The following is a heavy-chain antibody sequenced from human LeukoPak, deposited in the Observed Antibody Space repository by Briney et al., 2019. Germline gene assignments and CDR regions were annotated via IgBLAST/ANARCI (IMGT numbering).Heavy chain of an antibody. V-gene: IGHV3-48*03. Sequence: PGESLRLSCAASGFTFSGYEMHWVRQAPGKGLEWVSYISSSGSTIYYADSVKGRFTISRDNAKNSLFLQMHSLRAEDTAVYYCARDFRGVTGTTLDYWGQGTLVIVSS. CDR2: ISSSGSTI. CDR3: ARDFRGVTGTTLDY. J-gene: IGHJ4*02. D-gene: IGHD1-20*01. CDR1: GFTFSGYE.